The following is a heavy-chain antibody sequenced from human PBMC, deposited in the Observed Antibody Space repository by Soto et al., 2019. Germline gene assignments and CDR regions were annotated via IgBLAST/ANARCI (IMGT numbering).Heavy chain of an antibody. CDR1: GFAFSSYW. V-gene: IGHV3-7*01. J-gene: IGHJ4*02. D-gene: IGHD3-22*01. Sequence: GGSLRLSCAASGFAFSSYWMSWVRQAPGKGLEWVANIKQDGSEKYYVDSVKGRFTISRDNAKNSPYLQMNSLRAEDTAVYYCARDPGTYDLDYWGQGTLVTVSS. CDR3: ARDPGTYDLDY. CDR2: IKQDGSEK.